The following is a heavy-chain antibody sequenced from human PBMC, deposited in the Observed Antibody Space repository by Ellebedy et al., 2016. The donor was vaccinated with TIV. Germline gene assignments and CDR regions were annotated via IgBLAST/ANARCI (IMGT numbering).Heavy chain of an antibody. CDR3: AGDYGAYFDY. J-gene: IGHJ4*02. V-gene: IGHV4-30-4*02. Sequence: MPSETLSLTCTVSGGSISSDDYYWSWIRQPPGKGLEWIGYIYYSGSTYYHPSLKSRVTISVDTSKNQFSLRLSSVTAADTAVYYCAGDYGAYFDYWGQGTLVTVSS. D-gene: IGHD4-17*01. CDR2: IYYSGST. CDR1: GGSISSDDYY.